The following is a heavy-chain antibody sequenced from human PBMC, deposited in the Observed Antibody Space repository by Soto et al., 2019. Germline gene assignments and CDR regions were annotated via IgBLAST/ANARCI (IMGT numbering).Heavy chain of an antibody. CDR1: GGTFSSYT. J-gene: IGHJ4*02. V-gene: IGHV1-69*02. Sequence: GASVKVSCKASGGTFSSYTISWVRQAPGQGLEWMGRIIPILGIANYAQKFQGRVTITADKSTSTAYMELSSLRSEDTAVYYCARLAPDSSGYQSPLFDYWGQGTLVTVSS. CDR2: IIPILGIA. CDR3: ARLAPDSSGYQSPLFDY. D-gene: IGHD3-22*01.